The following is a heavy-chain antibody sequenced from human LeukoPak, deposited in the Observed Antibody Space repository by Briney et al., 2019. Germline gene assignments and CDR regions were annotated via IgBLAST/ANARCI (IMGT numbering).Heavy chain of an antibody. D-gene: IGHD3-10*01. CDR2: ISYDGSNK. V-gene: IGHV3-30*04. Sequence: GGSLRLSCAASGFTFSSYAMHWVRQAPGKGLEWVAVISYDGSNKYYADSVKGRLTISRDNSKNTLYLQMNSLRAEDTAVYYCARDYSGSPHYWGQGTLVTVSS. CDR3: ARDYSGSPHY. CDR1: GFTFSSYA. J-gene: IGHJ4*02.